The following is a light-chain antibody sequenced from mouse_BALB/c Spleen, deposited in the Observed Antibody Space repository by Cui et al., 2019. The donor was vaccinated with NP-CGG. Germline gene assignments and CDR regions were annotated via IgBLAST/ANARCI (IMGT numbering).Light chain of an antibody. CDR2: GTN. CDR1: TGAVTTSNY. Sequence: QAVVTQESALTTSPGETVTFTCRSSTGAVTTSNYANWVQEKPGHLFTGLIGGTNNRAPGVPARFSGSLIGDKAALTITGAQTEDEAIYFCALWYSNHWVFGGGTKLTVL. J-gene: IGLJ1*01. CDR3: ALWYSNHWV. V-gene: IGLV1*01.